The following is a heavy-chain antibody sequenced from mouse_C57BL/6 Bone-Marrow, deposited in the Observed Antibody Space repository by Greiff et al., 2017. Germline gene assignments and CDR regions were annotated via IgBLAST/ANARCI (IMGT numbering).Heavy chain of an antibody. D-gene: IGHD1-1*01. CDR3: ARESLGNYYGSSYDY. V-gene: IGHV1-64*01. J-gene: IGHJ2*01. CDR1: GYTFTSYW. CDR2: IHPNSGST. Sequence: QVQLKQPGAELVKPGASVKLSCKASGYTFTSYWMHWVKQRPGQGLEWIGMIHPNSGSTNYNEKFKSKATLTVDKSSSTAYMQLSSLTSEDSAVYYCARESLGNYYGSSYDYWGQGTTLTVSS.